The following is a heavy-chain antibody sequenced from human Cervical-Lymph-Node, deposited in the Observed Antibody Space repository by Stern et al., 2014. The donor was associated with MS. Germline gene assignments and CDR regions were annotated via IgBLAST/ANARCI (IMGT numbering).Heavy chain of an antibody. CDR2: IYYSGST. CDR1: GGSISSYY. CDR3: ARGGDSSSWYGYYYYGMDV. Sequence: QVQLVESGPGLVKPSETLSLTCTVSGGSISSYYWSWIRQPPGKGLEWIGYIYYSGSTNYNPSLKSRVTISVDTSKNQFSLKLSSVTAADTAVYYCARGGDSSSWYGYYYYGMDVWGQGTTVTVSS. V-gene: IGHV4-59*01. J-gene: IGHJ6*02. D-gene: IGHD6-13*01.